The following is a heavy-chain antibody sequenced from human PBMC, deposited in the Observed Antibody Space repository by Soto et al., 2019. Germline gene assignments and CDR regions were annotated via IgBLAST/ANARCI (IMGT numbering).Heavy chain of an antibody. CDR2: TYYRSKWYN. D-gene: IGHD2-2*01. J-gene: IGHJ6*02. V-gene: IGHV6-1*01. CDR1: GDSVSSNSAA. Sequence: SQTLSLTCAISGDSVSSNSAAWNWIRQSPSRGLEWLGRTYYRSKWYNDNAVSVKSRITINPDTSKNKFSLQLKSVTPEDTAVYFCAREQCSSTSCYGMDVWGQGTTVTVSS. CDR3: AREQCSSTSCYGMDV.